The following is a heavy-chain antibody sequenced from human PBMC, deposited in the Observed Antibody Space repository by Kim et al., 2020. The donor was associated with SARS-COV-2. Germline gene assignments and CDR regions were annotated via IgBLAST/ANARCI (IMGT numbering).Heavy chain of an antibody. Sequence: GGSLRLSCAASGFTFSSYDMHWVRQATGKGLEWVSAIGTAGDTYYPGSVKGRFTISRENAKNSLYLQMNSLRAGDTAVYYCARGCRDGYNWGYYYYYYGMDVWGQGTTVTVSS. D-gene: IGHD5-12*01. J-gene: IGHJ6*02. CDR3: ARGCRDGYNWGYYYYYYGMDV. V-gene: IGHV3-13*01. CDR1: GFTFSSYD. CDR2: IGTAGDT.